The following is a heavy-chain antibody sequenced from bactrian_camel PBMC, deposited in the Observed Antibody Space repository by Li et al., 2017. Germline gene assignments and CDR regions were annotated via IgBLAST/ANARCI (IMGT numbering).Heavy chain of an antibody. CDR3: AKTRQGASWGGGSWYGKLSF. J-gene: IGHJ4*01. D-gene: IGHD6*01. CDR1: GLDESRWSFSAYD. CDR2: IYADGTGS. Sequence: QVQLVESGGKLVQPGGSLTLSCAASGLDESRWSFSAYDMGWARQAPGKALEWVSSIYADGTGSKYAYFVKGRFTISRDNAKNTVYLQMNSLKSEDTALYYCAKTRQGASWGGGSWYGKLSFWGQGTQVTVS. V-gene: IGHV3-2*01.